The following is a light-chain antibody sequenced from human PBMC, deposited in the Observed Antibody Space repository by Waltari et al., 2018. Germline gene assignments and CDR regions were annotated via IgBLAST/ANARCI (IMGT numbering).Light chain of an antibody. CDR1: SSDVGSYNL. J-gene: IGLJ1*01. Sequence: QSALTQPASVSGSPGQSITISCTGTSSDVGSYNLVSWYQQHPGKAPKLIIYEGSKRPSGVFNRLSGSKSGNTASLTISGLQAEDEADYFCSSYAGSSTLYVFGTGTKVTVL. V-gene: IGLV2-23*01. CDR3: SSYAGSSTLYV. CDR2: EGS.